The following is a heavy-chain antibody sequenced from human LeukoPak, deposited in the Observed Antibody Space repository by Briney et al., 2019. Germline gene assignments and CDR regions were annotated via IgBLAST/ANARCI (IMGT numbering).Heavy chain of an antibody. CDR1: GFTFSSYW. CDR2: IKQDGSGK. V-gene: IGHV3-7*01. CDR3: AKGRTERSKIYDSSGYPPGGAAFDI. Sequence: PGGSLRLSCAASGFTFSSYWMSWVRQAPGKGLEWVANIKQDGSGKYYVDSVKGRFTISRDNAKNTLYLQMNSLRAEDTAVYYCAKGRTERSKIYDSSGYPPGGAAFDIWGQGTMVTVSS. D-gene: IGHD3-22*01. J-gene: IGHJ3*02.